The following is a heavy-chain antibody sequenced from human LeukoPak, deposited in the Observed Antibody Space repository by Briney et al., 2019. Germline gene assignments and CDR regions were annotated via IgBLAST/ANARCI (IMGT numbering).Heavy chain of an antibody. D-gene: IGHD5-24*01. CDR2: IKQDGSEK. CDR1: GFTFSGYW. CDR3: ARDTGDGYND. V-gene: IGHV3-7*01. J-gene: IGHJ4*02. Sequence: PGGSLRLSCAASGFTFSGYWMSWVRQAPGKGLEWVANIKQDGSEKYYVDSVKGRFTISRDNAKNSLYLQMNSLRAEDTAVYYCARDTGDGYNDWGQGTLVTVSS.